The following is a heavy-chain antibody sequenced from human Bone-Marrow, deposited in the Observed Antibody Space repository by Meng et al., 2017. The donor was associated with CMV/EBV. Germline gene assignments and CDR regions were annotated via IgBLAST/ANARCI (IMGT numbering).Heavy chain of an antibody. D-gene: IGHD6-19*01. J-gene: IGHJ4*02. Sequence: GESPKISCAASGFTFSDYYMSWIRQAPGKGLEWVSYISSSGSTIYYADSVKGRFTISRDNAKNSLYLQMNSLRAEDTAVYYCASSFSGGSSGWWEYWGQGTLVTVSS. V-gene: IGHV3-11*04. CDR3: ASSFSGGSSGWWEY. CDR1: GFTFSDYY. CDR2: ISSSGSTI.